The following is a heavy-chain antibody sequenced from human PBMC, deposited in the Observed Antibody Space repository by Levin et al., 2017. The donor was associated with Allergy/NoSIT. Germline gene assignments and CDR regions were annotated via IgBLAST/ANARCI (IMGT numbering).Heavy chain of an antibody. CDR1: GFTFSSYS. CDR2: ISSSSSYI. CDR3: ARVSFGEGAFDI. D-gene: IGHD3-10*01. Sequence: GESLKISCAASGFTFSSYSMNWVRQAPGKGLEWVSSISSSSSYIHYADSVKGRFTISRDNAKNSLYLQTNSLRAEDTAVYYCARVSFGEGAFDIWGQGTMVTVSS. V-gene: IGHV3-21*01. J-gene: IGHJ3*02.